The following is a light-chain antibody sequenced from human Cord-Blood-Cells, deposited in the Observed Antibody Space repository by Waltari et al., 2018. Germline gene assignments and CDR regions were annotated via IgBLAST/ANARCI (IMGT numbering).Light chain of an antibody. V-gene: IGKV1-5*01. CDR2: DAS. J-gene: IGKJ1*01. CDR3: QQYNSYSWT. CDR1: QSISSW. Sequence: DIQMTQSPSTLSASAGDRVTITCRASQSISSWLAWYQQKPGKAPKLLIYDASSLESGVPSRFSGSGSGTEFTLTISSLQPDDFATYYCQQYNSYSWTCGQGTKVEIK.